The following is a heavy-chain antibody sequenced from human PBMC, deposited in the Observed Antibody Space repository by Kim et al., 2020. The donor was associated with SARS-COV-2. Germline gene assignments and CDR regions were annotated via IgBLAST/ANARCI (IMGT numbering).Heavy chain of an antibody. CDR2: IGLNSGAI. Sequence: GGSLRLSCAASGYNFGDFSMHWVRQPPGKGLEWVSGIGLNSGAIGYADSVKGRFTISRDNAKNSLSLQMNSLRPEDTAFYYCAKELRRGSPPLECWGRGT. D-gene: IGHD2-21*02. CDR3: AKELRRGSPPLEC. V-gene: IGHV3-9*01. J-gene: IGHJ4*02. CDR1: GYNFGDFS.